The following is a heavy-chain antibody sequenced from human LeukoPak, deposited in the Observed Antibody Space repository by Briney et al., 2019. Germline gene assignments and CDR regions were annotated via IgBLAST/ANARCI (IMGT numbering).Heavy chain of an antibody. J-gene: IGHJ4*02. V-gene: IGHV4-34*01. D-gene: IGHD3-22*01. CDR2: INHSGST. CDR3: ARTDDSSGPNQVDY. CDR1: GGSISSGGYS. Sequence: SETLSLTCAVSGGSISSGGYSWSWIRQPPGKGLEWIGEINHSGSTNYNPSLKSRVTISLDTSKNQFSLKLSSATAADTAVYYCARTDDSSGPNQVDYWGQGTLVTVSS.